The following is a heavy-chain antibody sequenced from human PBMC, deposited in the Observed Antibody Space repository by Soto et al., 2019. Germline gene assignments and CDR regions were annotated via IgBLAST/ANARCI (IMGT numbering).Heavy chain of an antibody. J-gene: IGHJ6*02. Sequence: GESLKISCKGSGYSFTSYWISWVRQMPGKGLEWMGRIDPSDSYTNYSPSFQGHVTISADKSISTACLQWSSLKASDTAMYYCARHGCSSTSCYPHPRYYYGMDVWGQGTTVTVSS. CDR2: IDPSDSYT. CDR1: GYSFTSYW. CDR3: ARHGCSSTSCYPHPRYYYGMDV. D-gene: IGHD2-2*01. V-gene: IGHV5-10-1*01.